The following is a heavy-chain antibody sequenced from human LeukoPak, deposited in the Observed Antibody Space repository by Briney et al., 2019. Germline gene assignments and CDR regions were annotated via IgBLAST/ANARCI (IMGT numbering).Heavy chain of an antibody. V-gene: IGHV3-30*02. Sequence: GGSLRLSCAASGFTFSRYGMHWVRQAPGKGLEWVAFIRYDGSNKDSADSVKGRFTISRDNSKNTLFLEMNSLRAEDMAVYYCVQDNVGSGWLFDYWGEGTLVTVSS. CDR3: VQDNVGSGWLFDY. D-gene: IGHD6-19*01. CDR1: GFTFSRYG. CDR2: IRYDGSNK. J-gene: IGHJ4*02.